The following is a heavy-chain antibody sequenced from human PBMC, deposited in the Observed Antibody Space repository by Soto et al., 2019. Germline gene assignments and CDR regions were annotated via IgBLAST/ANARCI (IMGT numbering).Heavy chain of an antibody. CDR1: GGSISSGGYS. Sequence: SETLSLTCAVSGGSISSGGYSWSWIRQLPGKGLEWIGYIYHSGSTNYNPSLKSRVTISVDTSKNQFSLKLSSVTAADTAVYYCARGRMAVAFGYWGQGTLVTVSS. CDR3: ARGRMAVAFGY. J-gene: IGHJ4*02. CDR2: IYHSGST. V-gene: IGHV4-30-2*01. D-gene: IGHD6-19*01.